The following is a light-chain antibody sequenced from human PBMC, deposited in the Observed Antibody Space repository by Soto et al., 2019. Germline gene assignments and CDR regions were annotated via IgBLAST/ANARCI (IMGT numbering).Light chain of an antibody. Sequence: QSVLTQPASVSGSPGQSITISCTGTSSDVGGYNYVSWYQQHPGKAPKLMIFDVSNRPSGVSDRFSGSKSGNTASLTISGLQAEDEADYYCSSHISSSTSGVFGSGTKLTVL. CDR2: DVS. CDR3: SSHISSSTSGV. CDR1: SSDVGGYNY. V-gene: IGLV2-14*01. J-gene: IGLJ1*01.